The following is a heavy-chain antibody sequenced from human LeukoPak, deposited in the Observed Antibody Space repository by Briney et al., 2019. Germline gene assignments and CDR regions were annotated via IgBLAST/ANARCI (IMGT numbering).Heavy chain of an antibody. J-gene: IGHJ3*02. CDR2: IRSKANSYAT. D-gene: IGHD3-10*01. V-gene: IGHV3-73*01. CDR3: TRRILNYYGSGAELFDI. Sequence: GGSLRLSCAASGFTFSGSAMHWVRQASGKGLEWVGRIRSKANSYATAYAASVKGRFTISRDDSKNTAYLQMNSLKTEDTAVYYCTRRILNYYGSGAELFDIWGQGTMVTVSS. CDR1: GFTFSGSA.